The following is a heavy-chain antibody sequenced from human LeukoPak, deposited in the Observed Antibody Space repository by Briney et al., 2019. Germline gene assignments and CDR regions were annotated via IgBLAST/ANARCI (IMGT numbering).Heavy chain of an antibody. D-gene: IGHD3-16*01. CDR3: ARRVMITFGGGYYFDY. V-gene: IGHV5-51*01. CDR1: GYSFTSYW. J-gene: IGHJ4*02. Sequence: GESLEISCKGSGYSFTSYWIGWVRQMPGKGLEWMGIIYPGDSDTRYSPSFQGQVTISADKSISTAYLQWSSLKASDTAMYYCARRVMITFGGGYYFDYWGQGTLVTVSS. CDR2: IYPGDSDT.